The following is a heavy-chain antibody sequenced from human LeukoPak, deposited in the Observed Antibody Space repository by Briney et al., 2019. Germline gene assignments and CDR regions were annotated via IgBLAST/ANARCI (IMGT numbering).Heavy chain of an antibody. CDR2: TRNKANSYTT. J-gene: IGHJ4*02. V-gene: IGHV3-72*01. D-gene: IGHD3-22*01. CDR1: GFTFSDHY. CDR3: ARDLFGYDIDY. Sequence: GGSLRLSCAASGFTFSDHYMDWVRQAPGKGLEWVGRTRNKANSYTTEYAASVKGRFTISRDDSKNSLYLQMNRLKTEDTAVYYCARDLFGYDIDYWGQGTLVTVSS.